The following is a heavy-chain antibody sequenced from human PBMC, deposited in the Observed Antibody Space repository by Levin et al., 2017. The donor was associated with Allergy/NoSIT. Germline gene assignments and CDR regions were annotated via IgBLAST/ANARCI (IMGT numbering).Heavy chain of an antibody. D-gene: IGHD3-16*02. Sequence: LSLTCAASGFDFSDYSMNWVRQTPGKGLEWLAYINHSSTVIYYADSVKGRFTISRDNAKHSLHLQMDSLRVDDTGLYYCTRDRWSDHWGQGTRVTVSS. CDR3: TRDRWSDH. V-gene: IGHV3-48*04. CDR2: INHSSTVI. J-gene: IGHJ5*02. CDR1: GFDFSDYS.